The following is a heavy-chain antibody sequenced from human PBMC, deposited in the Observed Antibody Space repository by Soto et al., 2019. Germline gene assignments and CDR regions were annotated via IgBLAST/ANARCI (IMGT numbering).Heavy chain of an antibody. J-gene: IGHJ4*01. CDR3: AKAHVMVVADSTFDY. CDR2: IYHGGTT. V-gene: IGHV4-38-2*02. Sequence: SETLSLTCTVSGYSISSGSYWGWIRQPPGKGPEWIASIYHGGTTFYNPSLKSRVTVSVDKSNNQFSLKLRPVTAADTAVYYCAKAHVMVVADSTFDYWGHGTLVTVSS. D-gene: IGHD3-22*01. CDR1: GYSISSGSY.